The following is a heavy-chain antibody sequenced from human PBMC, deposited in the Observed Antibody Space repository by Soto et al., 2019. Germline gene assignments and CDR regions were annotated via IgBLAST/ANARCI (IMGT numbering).Heavy chain of an antibody. CDR3: ARDRYLDSYAFDY. D-gene: IGHD3-9*01. J-gene: IGHJ4*02. Sequence: QVQLVESGGGVVQPGRSLRLSCAASGFSFSSYAMHWVRQAPGKGLEWVAVMSFDGKGKHYADSVKGRFTISRDENENTLFLQMNSLRPADTAVYYCARDRYLDSYAFDYWGQGSLVSVSS. CDR2: MSFDGKGK. V-gene: IGHV3-30*03. CDR1: GFSFSSYA.